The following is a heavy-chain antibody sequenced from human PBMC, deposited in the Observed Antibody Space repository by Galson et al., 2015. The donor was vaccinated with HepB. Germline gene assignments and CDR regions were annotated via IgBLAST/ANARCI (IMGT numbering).Heavy chain of an antibody. V-gene: IGHV2-5*01. Sequence: LSTSGVGVGWIRQPPGKALEWLALIYWNDDNLYSPSLKSRLTITKDTSKNQVVLTMTNMDPVDTATYYCIHNTKNYYDSSGYGIDYWGQGTLVTVSS. CDR3: IHNTKNYYDSSGYGIDY. D-gene: IGHD3-22*01. CDR2: IYWNDDN. J-gene: IGHJ4*02. CDR1: LSTSGVG.